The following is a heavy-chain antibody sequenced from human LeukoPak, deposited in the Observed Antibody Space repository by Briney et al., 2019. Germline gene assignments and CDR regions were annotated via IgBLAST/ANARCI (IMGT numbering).Heavy chain of an antibody. D-gene: IGHD1-14*01. CDR1: GFTVSNNY. CDR2: IYSGAGT. J-gene: IGHJ4*02. V-gene: IGHV3-53*05. CDR3: AKDQPEAYFDY. Sequence: GGSLRLSCAASGFTVSNNYMSWVRQAPGKGLEWVSVIYSGAGTYYADSVKGRFTISRDSSKNTLYLQMNSLRAEDAALYYCAKDQPEAYFDYWGQGTLVTVSS.